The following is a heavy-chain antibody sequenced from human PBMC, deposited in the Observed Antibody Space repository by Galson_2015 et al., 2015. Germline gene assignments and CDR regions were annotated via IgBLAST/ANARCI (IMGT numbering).Heavy chain of an antibody. D-gene: IGHD4-17*01. CDR2: IDWDDDK. CDR3: ARIAPDYGDYETDAFDI. Sequence: PALVKPTQPLTLTCTFSGFSLSTSGMCVSWIRQPPGKALEWLALIDWDDDKYYSTSLKTRLTISKDTSKNQVVLTMTNMDPVDTATYYCARIAPDYGDYETDAFDIWGQGTMVTVSS. J-gene: IGHJ3*02. CDR1: GFSLSTSGMC. V-gene: IGHV2-70*01.